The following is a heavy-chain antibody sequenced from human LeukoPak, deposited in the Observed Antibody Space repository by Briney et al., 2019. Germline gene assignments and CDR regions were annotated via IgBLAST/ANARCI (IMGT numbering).Heavy chain of an antibody. V-gene: IGHV4-4*07. CDR2: IYTSGST. Sequence: SETLSLTCTVSGGSVSSYYWSWIRQPAGKGLEWIGRIYTSGSTNYNPSLKSRVTMSVDTSKNQFSLKLSSVTAADTAVYYCASSQYYDFWSGYDYYFDYWGQGTLVTVSS. CDR3: ASSQYYDFWSGYDYYFDY. D-gene: IGHD3-3*01. CDR1: GGSVSSYY. J-gene: IGHJ4*02.